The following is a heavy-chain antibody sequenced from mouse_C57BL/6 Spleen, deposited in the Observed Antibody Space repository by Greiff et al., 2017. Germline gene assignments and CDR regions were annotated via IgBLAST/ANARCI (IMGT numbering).Heavy chain of an antibody. CDR3: ARNSPYYGSSYCYFDY. D-gene: IGHD1-1*01. Sequence: VMLVESGPGLVAPSQSLSITCTVSGFSLTSYAISWVRQPPGKGLEWLGVIWTGGGTNYNSALKSRLSISKDNSNSQVFLKMNSLQTDDTARYYCARNSPYYGSSYCYFDYWGQGTTLTVSS. V-gene: IGHV2-9-1*01. CDR1: GFSLTSYA. J-gene: IGHJ2*01. CDR2: IWTGGGT.